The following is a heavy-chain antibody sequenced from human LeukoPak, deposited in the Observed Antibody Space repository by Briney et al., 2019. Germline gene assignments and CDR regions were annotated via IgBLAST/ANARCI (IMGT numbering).Heavy chain of an antibody. V-gene: IGHV1-46*01. CDR2: MNPSDGST. D-gene: IGHD2-8*02. CDR1: GYTFTSYY. J-gene: IGHJ4*02. Sequence: ASVKVSCKASGYTFTSYYILWVRQAPGQGLEWMGIMNPSDGSTSYAQKFRGRVTMTRDTSTTTVYMEMSNLSSEDTAMYYCAKSRTTGSASSDYWGQGTLVTVSS. CDR3: AKSRTTGSASSDY.